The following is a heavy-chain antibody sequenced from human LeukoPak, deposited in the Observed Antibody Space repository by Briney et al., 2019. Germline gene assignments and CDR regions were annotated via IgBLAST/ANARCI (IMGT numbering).Heavy chain of an antibody. V-gene: IGHV3-23*01. CDR2: IPGSGGAT. CDR3: ARARPWDSSRSYYFGMDV. D-gene: IGHD3-22*01. CDR1: GFTFSSYA. Sequence: GGSLRLSCEASGFTFSSYAIRWVRQDPGTRLEWVSSIPGSGGATYYADSVRGRFSISRDSSKNTVYLQMNSLRDEDTAVYYCARARPWDSSRSYYFGMDVWGHGTTITVSS. J-gene: IGHJ6*02.